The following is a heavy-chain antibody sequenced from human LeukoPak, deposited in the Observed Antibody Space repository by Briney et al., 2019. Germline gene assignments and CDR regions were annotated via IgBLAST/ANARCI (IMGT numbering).Heavy chain of an antibody. V-gene: IGHV3-23*01. Sequence: GGSLRLSCAASGFTLNTYAMTWVRQAPGKGLEWVSAISATGGRTYYADSVEGRFIISRGNSKNTLYLQMNSLRAEDTAVYYCAAMILRGYSGYDYDAFDIWGQGTMVTVSS. D-gene: IGHD5-12*01. J-gene: IGHJ3*02. CDR2: ISATGGRT. CDR3: AAMILRGYSGYDYDAFDI. CDR1: GFTLNTYA.